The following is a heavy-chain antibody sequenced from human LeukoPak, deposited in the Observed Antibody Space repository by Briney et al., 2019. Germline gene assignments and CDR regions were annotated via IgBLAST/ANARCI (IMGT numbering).Heavy chain of an antibody. CDR2: INPSGGST. Sequence: ASVNVSCKASGYTFTSYYLYWVRQAPAQGLEWMGVINPSGGSTTSAQKFQGRVTMTRDTPTSTVYMELSSLRTEDSSVYYCARGPGPADDGGGYCFDYWGQGTLVTVSS. V-gene: IGHV1-46*01. CDR1: GYTFTSYY. CDR3: ARGPGPADDGGGYCFDY. J-gene: IGHJ4*02. D-gene: IGHD3-22*01.